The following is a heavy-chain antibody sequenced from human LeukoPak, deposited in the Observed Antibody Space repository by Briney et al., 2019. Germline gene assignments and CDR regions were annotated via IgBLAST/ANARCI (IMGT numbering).Heavy chain of an antibody. CDR2: ISWDGDIT. D-gene: IGHD6-13*01. V-gene: IGHV3-43*01. CDR1: GFTFDDYT. CDR3: VLQRLSAAFDY. Sequence: PGGSLRPSCAASGFTFDDYTMHWVRQAPGKGLEWVSLISWDGDITSYADSVKGRFTISRDNSKNSLYLHMNSLRTEDTALYYCVLQRLSAAFDYWGQGTLVTVSS. J-gene: IGHJ4*02.